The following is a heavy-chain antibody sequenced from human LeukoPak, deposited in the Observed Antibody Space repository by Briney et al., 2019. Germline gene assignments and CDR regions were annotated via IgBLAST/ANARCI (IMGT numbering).Heavy chain of an antibody. CDR3: ARGGILTGYSYNWFDP. V-gene: IGHV1-2*02. J-gene: IGHJ5*02. CDR1: GYTFTGYY. CDR2: INPNSGGT. Sequence: SVKVSCKASGYTFTGYYMHWVRQAPGQGLEWMGWINPNSGGTNYAQKFQGRVTMTRDTSISTAYMELSRLRSDDTAVYYCARGGILTGYSYNWFDPWGQGTLVTVSS. D-gene: IGHD3-9*01.